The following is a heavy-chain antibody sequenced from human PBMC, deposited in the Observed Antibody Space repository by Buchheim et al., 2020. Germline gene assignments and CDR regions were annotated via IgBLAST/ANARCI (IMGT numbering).Heavy chain of an antibody. Sequence: QVQLVQSGAEVKKPGSSAKVSCKASGGTFSNYDFSWVRQAPGQGPEWMGGIIPMFGTANYAQKFQGRVTITADRSTSPVYMELSSLRSDDTAVYYCARDGGGVAVAGYYGMDVWGQGTT. CDR2: IIPMFGTA. CDR3: ARDGGGVAVAGYYGMDV. CDR1: GGTFSNYD. D-gene: IGHD6-19*01. V-gene: IGHV1-69*06. J-gene: IGHJ6*02.